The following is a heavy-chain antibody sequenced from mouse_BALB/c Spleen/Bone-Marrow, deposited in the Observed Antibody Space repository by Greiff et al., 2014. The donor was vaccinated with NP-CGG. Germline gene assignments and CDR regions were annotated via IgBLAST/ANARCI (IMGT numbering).Heavy chain of an antibody. V-gene: IGHV2-9*02. CDR2: IWADGST. CDR1: GFSLTSYG. D-gene: IGHD1-2*01. J-gene: IGHJ4*01. CDR3: ARITTATGAMDY. Sequence: VPLQQSGPGLVSPSQILSISCTVSGFSLTSYGVYWVRQPPGKGLEWLGVIWADGSTNYNSALMSRLSISKDNSKSQVFLKMNSLQTDDTAMYYCARITTATGAMDYWGQGTSVTVSS.